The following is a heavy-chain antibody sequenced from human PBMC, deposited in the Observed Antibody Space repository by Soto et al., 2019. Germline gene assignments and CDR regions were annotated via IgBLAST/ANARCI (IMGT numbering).Heavy chain of an antibody. D-gene: IGHD4-17*01. V-gene: IGHV1-8*01. CDR3: ARDLPTTVTDFDAFDI. Sequence: AAVTVSCKASGYTFTSYDIKWVRQATGQGLEWMGWMNPNSGKQGYAQNSQGKVTMTRNTSISTAYMELSSLRSEDTAVYYCARDLPTTVTDFDAFDIWGQGTVVTVSS. J-gene: IGHJ3*02. CDR1: GYTFTSYD. CDR2: MNPNSGKQ.